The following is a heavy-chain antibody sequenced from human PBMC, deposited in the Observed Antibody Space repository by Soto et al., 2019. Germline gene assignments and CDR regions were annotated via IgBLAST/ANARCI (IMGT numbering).Heavy chain of an antibody. CDR3: ARDFRGDGYNYLDYYYYYGMDV. J-gene: IGHJ6*02. CDR1: GGTFSSYA. CDR2: IIPIFGTA. V-gene: IGHV1-69*13. D-gene: IGHD5-12*01. Sequence: SVKVSCKASGGTFSSYAISWVRQAPGQGLEWMGGIIPIFGTANYAQKFQGRVTITADESTSTAYMELSSLRSEDTAVYYCARDFRGDGYNYLDYYYYYGMDVWGQGTTVTVSS.